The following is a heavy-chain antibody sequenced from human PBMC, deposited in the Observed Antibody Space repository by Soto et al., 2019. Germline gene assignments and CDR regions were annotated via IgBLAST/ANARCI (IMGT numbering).Heavy chain of an antibody. Sequence: PSETLSLTCAVSGGSISSSNWWSWVRQPPGKGLEWIGEIYHSGSTNYSPSLKSRVTISVDKSKNQFSLKLSSVTAADTAVYYCASCSGSWSNCYFDYWGQGTLVTVSS. CDR1: GGSISSSNW. CDR3: ASCSGSWSNCYFDY. J-gene: IGHJ4*02. CDR2: IYHSGST. D-gene: IGHD6-13*01. V-gene: IGHV4-4*02.